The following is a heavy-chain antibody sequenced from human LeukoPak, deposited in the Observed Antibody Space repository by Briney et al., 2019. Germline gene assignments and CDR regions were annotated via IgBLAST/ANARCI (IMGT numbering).Heavy chain of an antibody. Sequence: ASVKVSCKASGYTFTRYGISWVRQAPGQGLEWMGWISAYNGYTNYTQKLQGRVTMTTDTSTSTASMELRSLRSDDTAVYYCAREGLRYSFDYWGQGTLVTVSS. CDR1: GYTFTRYG. V-gene: IGHV1-18*01. J-gene: IGHJ4*02. CDR2: ISAYNGYT. CDR3: AREGLRYSFDY. D-gene: IGHD3-9*01.